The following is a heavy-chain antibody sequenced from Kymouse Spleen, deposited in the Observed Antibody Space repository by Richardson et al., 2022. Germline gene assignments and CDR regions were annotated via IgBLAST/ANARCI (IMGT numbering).Heavy chain of an antibody. D-gene: IGHD6-6*01. CDR2: IYYSGST. CDR1: GGSISSGGYY. V-gene: IGHV4-31*03. J-gene: IGHJ6*02. Sequence: QVQLQESGPGLVKPSQTLSLTCTVSGGSISSGGYYWSWIRQHPGKGLEWIGYIYYSGSTYYNPSLKSRVTISVDTSKNQFSLKLSSVTAADTAVYYCARDSSSSGPHYYGMDVWGQGTTVTVSS. CDR3: ARDSSSSGPHYYGMDV.